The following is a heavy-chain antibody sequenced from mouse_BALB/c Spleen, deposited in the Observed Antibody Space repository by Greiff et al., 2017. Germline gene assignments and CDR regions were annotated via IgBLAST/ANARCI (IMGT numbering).Heavy chain of an antibody. CDR3: ARDYDYGYFDV. CDR1: GYAFTNYL. Sequence: QVQLQQSGAELVRPGTSVKVSCKASGYAFTNYLIEWVKQRPGQGLEWIGVINPGSGGTNYNEKFKGKATLTADKSSSTAYMQLSSLTSDDSAVYFCARDYDYGYFDVWGAGTTVTVSS. V-gene: IGHV1-54*01. J-gene: IGHJ1*01. D-gene: IGHD2-4*01. CDR2: INPGSGGT.